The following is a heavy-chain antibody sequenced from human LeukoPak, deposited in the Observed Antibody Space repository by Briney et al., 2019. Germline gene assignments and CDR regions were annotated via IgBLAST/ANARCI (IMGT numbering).Heavy chain of an antibody. J-gene: IGHJ4*02. D-gene: IGHD3-22*01. Sequence: GGPLRLSCTTSGFTFSAYDMVWIRQAPGRGLEWVSSISSGNTYVYYADSVKGRFTISRDNANNSLSLQMNSLRAEDTAVYYCASRPRPYYYASNGYFPLNFWGQGTLVAVSS. CDR2: ISSGNTYV. CDR3: ASRPRPYYYASNGYFPLNF. CDR1: GFTFSAYD. V-gene: IGHV3-21*06.